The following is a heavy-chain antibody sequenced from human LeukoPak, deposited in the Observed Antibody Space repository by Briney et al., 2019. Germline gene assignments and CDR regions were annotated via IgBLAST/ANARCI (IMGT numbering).Heavy chain of an antibody. CDR1: GGTFSSYA. Sequence: SVKVSCKASGGTFSSYAISWVRQAPGQGLEWMGGIIPIFGTANYAQKFQGRVTITADESTSTAYMELSRLQSGDTAVYYCTREGVYAPDPSSYHRDAFDIWGQGTEVIVSS. CDR2: IIPIFGTA. CDR3: TREGVYAPDPSSYHRDAFDI. V-gene: IGHV1-69*13. D-gene: IGHD3-16*02. J-gene: IGHJ3*02.